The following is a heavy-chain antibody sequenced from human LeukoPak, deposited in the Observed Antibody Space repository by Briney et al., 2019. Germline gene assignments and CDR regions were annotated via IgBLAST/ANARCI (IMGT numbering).Heavy chain of an antibody. J-gene: IGHJ4*02. CDR2: ISYDGSTK. CDR3: VQAHDSSSWDFDY. CDR1: GFTFSTYG. D-gene: IGHD6-13*01. Sequence: PGGSLRLSCTASGFTFSTYGMHWVRQAPGKGLEWVTLISYDGSTKYYSDSVKGRFTLSRDNSKNTLYLQMNSLRAEDTAVYYCVQAHDSSSWDFDYWGQGTLVTVSS. V-gene: IGHV3-30*03.